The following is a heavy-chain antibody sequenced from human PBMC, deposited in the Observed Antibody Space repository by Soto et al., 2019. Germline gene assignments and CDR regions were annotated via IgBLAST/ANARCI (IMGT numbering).Heavy chain of an antibody. V-gene: IGHV3-23*01. CDR3: AKDRFDYDLLTGFYPPVDY. Sequence: GGSLRLSWAASGFTFSNYWMHWVLQAPGKGLVWVSVISGSGGSTYYADSVKGRFTISRDNSKNMLYLQMNSLRAEDTAVYYCAKDRFDYDLLTGFYPPVDYWGQGTLVTSPQ. D-gene: IGHD3-9*01. CDR2: ISGSGGST. CDR1: GFTFSNYW. J-gene: IGHJ4*02.